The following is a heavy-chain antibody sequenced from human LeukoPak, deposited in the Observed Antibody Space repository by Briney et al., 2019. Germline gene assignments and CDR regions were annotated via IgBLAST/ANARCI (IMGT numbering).Heavy chain of an antibody. V-gene: IGHV3-7*03. CDR3: AKGGIAAAGTGTLGY. Sequence: GGSLRLSCAASGFTFSSYWMSWVRQAPGKGLEWVANIKQDGSEKYYVDSVKGRFTISRDNAKNSLYLQMNSLRAEDTAVYYCAKGGIAAAGTGTLGYWGQGTLVTVSS. CDR1: GFTFSSYW. J-gene: IGHJ4*02. CDR2: IKQDGSEK. D-gene: IGHD6-13*01.